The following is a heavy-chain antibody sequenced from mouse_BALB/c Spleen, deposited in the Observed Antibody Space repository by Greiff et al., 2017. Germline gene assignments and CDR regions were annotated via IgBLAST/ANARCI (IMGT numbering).Heavy chain of an antibody. CDR2: INPSSGYT. J-gene: IGHJ3*01. Sequence: VQLQQSAAELARPGASVKMSCTASGFTFTSYTMHWVKQRPGQGLEWIGYINPSSGYTEYKQKFKDKTTLTADKSSSTAYMQLSSLTSEDSAVYYCARWGEWLADWGEGTLVTVSA. CDR3: ARWGEWLAD. V-gene: IGHV1-4*02. CDR1: GFTFTSYT.